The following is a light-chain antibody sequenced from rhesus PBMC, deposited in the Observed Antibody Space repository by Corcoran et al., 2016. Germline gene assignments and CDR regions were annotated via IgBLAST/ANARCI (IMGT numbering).Light chain of an antibody. CDR2: GAS. J-gene: IGKJ1*01. Sequence: EIVMTQSPATLSLSPGERATLSCRASQSVGSSLAWYQQKPGQAPRLPSSGASSRATGIPDRFSGSGSGTDFTLTISSLEPEDVAVYYCLQLSNWPTFGQGTKVEIK. CDR3: LQLSNWPT. CDR1: QSVGSS. V-gene: IGKV3-24*04.